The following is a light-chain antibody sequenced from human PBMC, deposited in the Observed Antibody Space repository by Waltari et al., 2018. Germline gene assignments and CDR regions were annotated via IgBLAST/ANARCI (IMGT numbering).Light chain of an antibody. CDR2: GNS. Sequence: QSVLTQPPSVSGDPGQRVTISCTGSSSNFGAGFDVHWYQQLPGTAPKLPIYGNSNRPSGVPDRFSGSKSGTSASLAITGLQAEDEADYYCQSYDNILSASIFGGGTKLTVL. J-gene: IGLJ2*01. CDR1: SSNFGAGFD. V-gene: IGLV1-40*01. CDR3: QSYDNILSASI.